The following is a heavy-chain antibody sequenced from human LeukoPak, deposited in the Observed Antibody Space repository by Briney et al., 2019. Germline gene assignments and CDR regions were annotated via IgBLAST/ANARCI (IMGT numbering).Heavy chain of an antibody. CDR1: GFTFSSSW. Sequence: PGGSLRLSCAASGFTFSSSWMSWVRQAPGKGLEWVANIKQDGSEKYYVASVKGRFTISRDNAKNSLYLQMNSLRAEDTAVYYCARAGGTYYGTAFDIWGQGTMVTVSS. J-gene: IGHJ3*02. D-gene: IGHD1-26*01. V-gene: IGHV3-7*01. CDR2: IKQDGSEK. CDR3: ARAGGTYYGTAFDI.